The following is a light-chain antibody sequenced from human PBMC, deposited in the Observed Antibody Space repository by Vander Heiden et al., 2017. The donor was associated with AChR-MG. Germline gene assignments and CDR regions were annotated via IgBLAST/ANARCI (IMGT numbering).Light chain of an antibody. CDR3: QSYAASYTFEV. Sequence: ALNPRRPVSGSRGQCVTILCTGTSSDHHPDYTYFHRHHQHPGKAPTLIIDDVTTRPSGVPDRFSASQSGNTASLTISGLQAEDEADYYCQSYAASYTFEVFGGGTKLTVL. J-gene: IGLJ3*02. CDR1: SSDHHPDYTY. V-gene: IGLV2-11*01. CDR2: DVT.